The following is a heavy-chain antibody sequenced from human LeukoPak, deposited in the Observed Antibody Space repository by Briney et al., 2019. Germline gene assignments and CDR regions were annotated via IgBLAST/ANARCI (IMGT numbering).Heavy chain of an antibody. V-gene: IGHV1-69*13. CDR1: GGTFSSYA. CDR2: IIPIFGTA. Sequence: ASVKVSCKASGGTFSSYAIGWVRQAPGQGLEWMGGIIPIFGTANYAQKFQGRVTITADESTSTAYMELSSLRSEDTAVYYCARGGYYDRQDYWGQGTLVTVSS. J-gene: IGHJ4*02. D-gene: IGHD3-22*01. CDR3: ARGGYYDRQDY.